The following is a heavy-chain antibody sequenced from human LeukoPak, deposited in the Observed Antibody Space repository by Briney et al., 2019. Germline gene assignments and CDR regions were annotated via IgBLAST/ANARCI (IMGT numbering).Heavy chain of an antibody. J-gene: IGHJ4*02. Sequence: ASVKVSCKAFGYTFISYGISWVRQAPGQGLEWMGWISAYNGNTNYAQKLQGRVTMTTDTSTSTAYMELRSLRSDDTAVYYCARDSRFVECFYDSSGYYSGYWGQGTLVTVSS. D-gene: IGHD3-22*01. CDR2: ISAYNGNT. V-gene: IGHV1-18*01. CDR3: ARDSRFVECFYDSSGYYSGY. CDR1: GYTFISYG.